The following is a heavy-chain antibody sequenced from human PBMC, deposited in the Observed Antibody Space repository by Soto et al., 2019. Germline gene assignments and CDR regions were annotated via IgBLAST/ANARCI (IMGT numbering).Heavy chain of an antibody. CDR2: ISYDGSNK. Sequence: GGSLRLSCAASGSSFPKYPMHWVRQTPDKGLEWVAVISYDGSNKYYADSVKGRFTISRDNSKNTLYLQMNSLRAEDTAVYYCAKDRRLRFLEMDVWGQGTTVTVSS. V-gene: IGHV3-30*18. J-gene: IGHJ6*02. CDR3: AKDRRLRFLEMDV. D-gene: IGHD3-3*01. CDR1: GSSFPKYP.